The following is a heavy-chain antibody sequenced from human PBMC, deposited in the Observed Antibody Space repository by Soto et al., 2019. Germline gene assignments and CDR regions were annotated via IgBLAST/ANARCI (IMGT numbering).Heavy chain of an antibody. J-gene: IGHJ6*02. Sequence: QVQLVESGGGVVQPGRSLRLSCAASGFTFSSYGMHWVRQAPGKGLEWVAVISYDGSNKYYADSVKGRVTISRDNSKNTRYLQMNSLRAEDTAVYYCAKRFDYNYGMDVWGQGTTVTVSS. CDR2: ISYDGSNK. V-gene: IGHV3-30*18. CDR3: AKRFDYNYGMDV. CDR1: GFTFSSYG. D-gene: IGHD3-10*01.